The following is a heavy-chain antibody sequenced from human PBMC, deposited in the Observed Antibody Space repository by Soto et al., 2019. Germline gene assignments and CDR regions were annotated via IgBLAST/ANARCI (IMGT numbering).Heavy chain of an antibody. D-gene: IGHD6-25*01. CDR3: AGQTFTIAAASYGRSNWFGP. Sequence: LSLTCSASGGSITSSSHFWGWVRQPPGKGLEWIGTIYFTGNTYYTPSLKSRLTMSIDTSKNEFSLRLNSVTAADTAVYYCAGQTFTIAAASYGRSNWFGPWGPGTLVTVSS. J-gene: IGHJ5*02. CDR1: GGSITSSSHF. V-gene: IGHV4-39*01. CDR2: IYFTGNT.